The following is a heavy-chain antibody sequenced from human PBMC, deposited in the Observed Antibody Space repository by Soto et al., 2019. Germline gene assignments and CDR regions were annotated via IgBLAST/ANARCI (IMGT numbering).Heavy chain of an antibody. Sequence: GGSLRLSCAASGFTFSSYGMHWVRQAPGKGLEWVAVIWYDGSNKYYADSVKGRFTISRDNSKNTLYLQMNSLRAEDTAVYYCARDYGHYGAIDYWGQGTLVTVSS. V-gene: IGHV3-33*01. CDR1: GFTFSSYG. J-gene: IGHJ4*02. CDR3: ARDYGHYGAIDY. D-gene: IGHD3-22*01. CDR2: IWYDGSNK.